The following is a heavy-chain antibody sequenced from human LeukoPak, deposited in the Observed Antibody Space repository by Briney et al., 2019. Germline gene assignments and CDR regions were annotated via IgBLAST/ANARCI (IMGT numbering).Heavy chain of an antibody. V-gene: IGHV4-4*07. Sequence: SETLSLTCTVSGGSTSSYYWSWIRQPAGKGLEWIGRIYTSGSTNYNPSLRSRVTMSVDTSKNQFSLKLSSVTAADTAVYYCARDPSDYYCMDVWGIGTTVTVSS. CDR1: GGSTSSYY. CDR3: ARDPSDYYCMDV. J-gene: IGHJ6*03. CDR2: IYTSGST. D-gene: IGHD3-10*01.